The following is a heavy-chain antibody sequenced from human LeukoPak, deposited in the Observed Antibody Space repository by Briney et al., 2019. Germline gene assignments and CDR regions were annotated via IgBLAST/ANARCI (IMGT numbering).Heavy chain of an antibody. CDR1: GFTFSSYG. CDR2: ISGSGGST. V-gene: IGHV3-23*01. CDR3: ARVGRGSSWDY. D-gene: IGHD6-6*01. J-gene: IGHJ4*02. Sequence: SGGSLRLSCAASGFTFSSYGMSWVRQAPGKGLEWVSAISGSGGSTYYADSVKGRFTISRDNSKNTLYLQMNSLRAEDTAVYYCARVGRGSSWDYWGQGTLVTVSS.